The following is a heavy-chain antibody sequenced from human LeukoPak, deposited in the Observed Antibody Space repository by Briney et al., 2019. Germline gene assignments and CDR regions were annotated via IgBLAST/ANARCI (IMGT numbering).Heavy chain of an antibody. CDR2: IYYSGST. CDR1: GGSISSSSYY. CDR3: ARGGPNSSGWRIDY. J-gene: IGHJ4*02. V-gene: IGHV4-39*07. D-gene: IGHD6-19*01. Sequence: SETLSLTCTVSGGSISSSSYYWSWIRQPPGKGLEWIGSIYYSGSTYYNPSLKSRVTISVDTSKNQFSLKLSSVTAADTAVYYCARGGPNSSGWRIDYWGQGTLVTVSS.